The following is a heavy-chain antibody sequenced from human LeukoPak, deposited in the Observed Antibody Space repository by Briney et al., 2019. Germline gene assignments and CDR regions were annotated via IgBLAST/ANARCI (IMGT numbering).Heavy chain of an antibody. D-gene: IGHD3-10*01. CDR1: GFTFSRYA. CDR3: VKDSSSGSYFDY. J-gene: IGHJ4*02. Sequence: TGGSLRLSCSASGFTFSRYAMHWVRQAPGKGLEYVSAISSNGGSTYYADSVKDRFTISRDNSRNTLHLQMSSLRVEDTAVYYCVKDSSSGSYFDYWGQGTLVTVSS. CDR2: ISSNGGST. V-gene: IGHV3-64D*06.